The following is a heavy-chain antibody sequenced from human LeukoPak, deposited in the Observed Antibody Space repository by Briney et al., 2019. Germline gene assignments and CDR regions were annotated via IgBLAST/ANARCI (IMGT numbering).Heavy chain of an antibody. CDR3: ATTTIRLGY. CDR1: GGSISSRNW. V-gene: IGHV4-4*02. CDR2: IYQSGTT. J-gene: IGHJ4*02. D-gene: IGHD1-26*01. Sequence: SETLSLTCVVSGGSISSRNWWSWVRQPPGKGLEWIGEIYQSGTTNYNPSLKSRVTISVDKSKNQFSLKLSSVTAADTAVYYCATTTIRLGYWGQGTLVTVSS.